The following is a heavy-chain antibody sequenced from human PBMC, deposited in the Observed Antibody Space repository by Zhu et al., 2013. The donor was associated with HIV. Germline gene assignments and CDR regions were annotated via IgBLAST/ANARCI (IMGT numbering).Heavy chain of an antibody. D-gene: IGHD3-3*01. V-gene: IGHV1-2*02. CDR2: INPNSGGT. J-gene: IGHJ4*02. Sequence: QVQLVQSGAEVKKPGASVKVSCKASGYIFTGYYMHWVRQAPGQGLEWMGWINPNSGGTNYPQKLHGRVTMTRDTSISTAYLEVSRLRSDDTAVYYCAGPLNDFWSGLGYWGQGTLVTVSS. CDR3: AGPLNDFWSGLGY. CDR1: GYIFTGYY.